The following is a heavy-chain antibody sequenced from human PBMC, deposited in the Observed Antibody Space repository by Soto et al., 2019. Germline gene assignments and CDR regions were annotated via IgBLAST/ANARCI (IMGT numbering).Heavy chain of an antibody. Sequence: EAQLVETGGALIQPGGSLRLSCAASGFPVNATYLSWVRQAPGKGLEWLSVLYADGSTYYIDSVKGRFRISRDSSKNTLYLQVDSLRADDTALYFCARTAEGDTPRTNWYFDLWGRGTLVTVSS. D-gene: IGHD5-18*01. J-gene: IGHJ2*01. CDR3: ARTAEGDTPRTNWYFDL. CDR2: LYADGST. CDR1: GFPVNATY. V-gene: IGHV3-53*02.